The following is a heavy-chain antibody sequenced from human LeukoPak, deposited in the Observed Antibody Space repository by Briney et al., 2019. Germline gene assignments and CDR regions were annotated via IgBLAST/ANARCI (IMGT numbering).Heavy chain of an antibody. D-gene: IGHD2-2*01. J-gene: IGHJ4*02. CDR3: ARAQRNIVVVPAAPTY. CDR2: INPNSGGT. Sequence: GASVKVSCKASGYTFTGYYMHWVRQAPGQGLEWMGWINPNSGGTNYAQKFQGRVTMIRDTSISTAYMELSRLRSDDTAVYYCARAQRNIVVVPAAPTYWGQGTLVTVSS. CDR1: GYTFTGYY. V-gene: IGHV1-2*02.